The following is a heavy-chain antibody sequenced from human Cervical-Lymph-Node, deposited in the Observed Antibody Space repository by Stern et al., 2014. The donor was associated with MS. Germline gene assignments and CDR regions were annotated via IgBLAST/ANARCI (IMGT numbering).Heavy chain of an antibody. D-gene: IGHD1-14*01. V-gene: IGHV4-4*02. CDR2: IYLGGST. CDR1: GGPISRGYW. J-gene: IGHJ4*02. Sequence: QVQLQESGPGLVKPSGTLSLTCAVSGGPISRGYWWSWVRQPPGKGLEWFGKIYLGGSTNYTPSLKSRVTISVDKSRNQFPLKLNSVTAADPAVYYCAREDEEPGFDYWGQGTLVTVSS. CDR3: AREDEEPGFDY.